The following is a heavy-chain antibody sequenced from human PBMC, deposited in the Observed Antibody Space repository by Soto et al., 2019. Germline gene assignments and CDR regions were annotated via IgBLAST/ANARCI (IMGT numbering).Heavy chain of an antibody. D-gene: IGHD2-15*01. CDR2: IYYSGST. J-gene: IGHJ6*02. Sequence: QVQLQESGPGLVKPSETLSLTCTVSGGSISSYYWSWIRQPPGKGLEWIGYIYYSGSTNYNPSLQSRVTISVDTSKNQFSLKLSSVTAADTAVYYCARDGRDGGTYYYGMDVWGQGTTVTVSS. CDR1: GGSISSYY. CDR3: ARDGRDGGTYYYGMDV. V-gene: IGHV4-59*01.